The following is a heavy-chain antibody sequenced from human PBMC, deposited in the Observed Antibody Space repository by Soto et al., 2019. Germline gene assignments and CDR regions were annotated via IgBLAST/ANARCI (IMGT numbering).Heavy chain of an antibody. V-gene: IGHV3-48*04. CDR3: ARESDDRPHDAFDI. CDR1: GFTFNTYG. Sequence: HPGESLRLSCAASGFTFNTYGMHWVRQAPGKGLEWVSYISSSGSTIYYADSVKGRFTISRDNAKNSLYLQMNSLRAEDTAVYYCARESDDRPHDAFDIWGQGTMVTVSS. D-gene: IGHD3-9*01. CDR2: ISSSGSTI. J-gene: IGHJ3*02.